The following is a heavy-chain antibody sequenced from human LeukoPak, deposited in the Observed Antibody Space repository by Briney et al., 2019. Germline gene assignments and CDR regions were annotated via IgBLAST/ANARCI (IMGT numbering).Heavy chain of an antibody. Sequence: SETLSLTCTVSGGSISSYYWSWIRQPPGKGLEWIGEINHSGSTNYNPSLKSRVTISVDTSKNQFSLKLSSVTAADTAVYYCARGGYGEYNWFDPWGQGTLVTVSS. D-gene: IGHD4-17*01. CDR3: ARGGYGEYNWFDP. CDR1: GGSISSYY. CDR2: INHSGST. J-gene: IGHJ5*02. V-gene: IGHV4-34*01.